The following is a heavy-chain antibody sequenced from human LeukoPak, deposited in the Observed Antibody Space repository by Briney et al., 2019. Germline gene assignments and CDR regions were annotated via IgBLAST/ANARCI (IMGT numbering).Heavy chain of an antibody. D-gene: IGHD2-15*01. CDR2: IIPIFGTA. CDR3: ARTGENPPAATLYGMDV. J-gene: IGHJ6*02. Sequence: GASVTVSCKASGGTFSSYGISWVRQAPGQGLEWMGGIIPIFGTANYAQKFQGRVTITADESTSTAYMELSSLRSEDTAVYYCARTGENPPAATLYGMDVWGQGTTVTVSS. CDR1: GGTFSSYG. V-gene: IGHV1-69*13.